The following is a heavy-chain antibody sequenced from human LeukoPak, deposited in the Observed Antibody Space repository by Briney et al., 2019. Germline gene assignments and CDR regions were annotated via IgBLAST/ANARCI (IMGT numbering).Heavy chain of an antibody. V-gene: IGHV1-18*01. CDR1: GYTFTSYG. D-gene: IGHD2-15*01. J-gene: IGHJ3*02. Sequence: ASVKVSCKASGYTFTSYGISWVRQAPGQELEWMGWISAYNGNTNYAQKLQGRVTMTTDTSTSTAYMELRSLRSDDTAVYYCARSSFVGDAFDIWGQGTMVTVSS. CDR3: ARSSFVGDAFDI. CDR2: ISAYNGNT.